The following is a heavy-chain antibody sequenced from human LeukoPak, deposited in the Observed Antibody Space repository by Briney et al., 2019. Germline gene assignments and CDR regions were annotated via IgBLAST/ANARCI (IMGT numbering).Heavy chain of an antibody. Sequence: GGSLRLSCAASGFTFSSYWMSWVRQAPGKGLEWVANIKRDGSEKYYVDSVKGRFTISRDNAKNSLYLQMNSLRAEDTAVYYCTRVSYSSGWYESSFDYWGQGILVSVSS. J-gene: IGHJ4*02. V-gene: IGHV3-7*01. CDR3: TRVSYSSGWYESSFDY. D-gene: IGHD6-19*01. CDR2: IKRDGSEK. CDR1: GFTFSSYW.